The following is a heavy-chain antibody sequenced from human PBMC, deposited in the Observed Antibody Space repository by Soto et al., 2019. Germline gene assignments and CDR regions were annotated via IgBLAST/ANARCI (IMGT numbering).Heavy chain of an antibody. J-gene: IGHJ4*02. CDR3: ARNLAAGDY. D-gene: IGHD6-13*01. CDR1: VYTFTNSY. V-gene: IGHV1-46*01. CDR2: LNPNGGST. Sequence: QVQLVQSGAEGKKPGASVKVSCKASVYTFTNSYIHWVRQAPGQGLEWMALLNPNGGSTNYAQNFQGRVTVTRDTSTSTVYMELTSLTSEDTAVYYCARNLAAGDYWGQGTLVTVSS.